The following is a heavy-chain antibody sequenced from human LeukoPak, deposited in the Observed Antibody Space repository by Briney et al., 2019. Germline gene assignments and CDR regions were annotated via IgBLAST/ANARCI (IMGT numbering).Heavy chain of an antibody. CDR3: AKGVEVVPAAAHYFDY. CDR2: ISWNSGRI. Sequence: PGRSLRLSCAASGFTFDDYARHGVRQAPGKGLEWVSVISWNSGRIGYADSVKGRFTISRDNAKNSLYLQMNSLRAEDTALYYCAKGVEVVPAAAHYFDYWGQGTLVTVSS. J-gene: IGHJ4*02. CDR1: GFTFDDYA. V-gene: IGHV3-9*01. D-gene: IGHD2-2*01.